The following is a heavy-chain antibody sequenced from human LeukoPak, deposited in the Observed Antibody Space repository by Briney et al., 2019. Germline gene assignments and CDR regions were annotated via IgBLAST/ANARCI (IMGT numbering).Heavy chain of an antibody. CDR3: AKDIGGIAVAGYYFDY. CDR2: ISGSGGST. J-gene: IGHJ4*02. D-gene: IGHD6-19*01. CDR1: GFIFSNYG. Sequence: GGSLRLSCAASGFIFSNYGMSWVCQAPGKGLERVSDISGSGGSTYYADSVKGRFTISRDNSKNTLYLQMNSLRAEDTAVYYCAKDIGGIAVAGYYFDYWGQGTLVTVSS. V-gene: IGHV3-23*01.